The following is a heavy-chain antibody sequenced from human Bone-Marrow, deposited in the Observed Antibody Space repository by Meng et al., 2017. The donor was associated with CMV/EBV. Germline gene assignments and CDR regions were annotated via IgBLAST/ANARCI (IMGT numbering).Heavy chain of an antibody. D-gene: IGHD2-8*02. Sequence: GESLKISCAASGFTFSDYNMNWVRQAPGKGLEWVSTISASRSYIYYADSLKGRFTISRDNAKNSLYLQMNSLRPEDTAVYYCARDTGSLVYFDYWGQGTLVPSPQ. J-gene: IGHJ4*02. V-gene: IGHV3-21*01. CDR2: ISASRSYI. CDR1: GFTFSDYN. CDR3: ARDTGSLVYFDY.